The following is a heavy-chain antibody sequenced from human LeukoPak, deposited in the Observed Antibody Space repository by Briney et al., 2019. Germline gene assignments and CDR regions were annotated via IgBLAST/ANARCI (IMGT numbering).Heavy chain of an antibody. CDR2: MYYSGSS. V-gene: IGHV4-39*07. CDR1: GGSISGSSYY. CDR3: ASGPGSYRYAFDI. Sequence: SETLSLTCTVSGGSISGSSYYWGWIRQPPGKGLEWVGSMYYSGSSFYSPSLKSRVTISIDTSKNQFSLKLSSVTAADTAVYYCASGPGSYRYAFDIWGQGTMVTVSS. J-gene: IGHJ3*02. D-gene: IGHD1-26*01.